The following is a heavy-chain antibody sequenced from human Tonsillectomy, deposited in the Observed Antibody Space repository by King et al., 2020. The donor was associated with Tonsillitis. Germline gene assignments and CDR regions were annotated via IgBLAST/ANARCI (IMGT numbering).Heavy chain of an antibody. CDR2: IYSDASST. Sequence: VQLVESGGGLVQPGGSLRLSCAASGFTFSSYAMTWVRQAPGKGLEWVSIIYSDASSTYYADSVKGRFTISRDNSKNTLYLQMNSLRAEDTAVYYCAKTLTVTGDYWGQGTLVTVPS. CDR1: GFTFSSYA. V-gene: IGHV3-23*03. D-gene: IGHD4-17*01. J-gene: IGHJ4*02. CDR3: AKTLTVTGDY.